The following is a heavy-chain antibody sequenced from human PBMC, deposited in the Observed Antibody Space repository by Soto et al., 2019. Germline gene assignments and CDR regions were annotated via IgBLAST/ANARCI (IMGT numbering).Heavy chain of an antibody. J-gene: IGHJ6*02. CDR2: IYHSGST. Sequence: SETLSLTCAVSGGSISSSNWWSWVRQPPGKGLEWIGEIYHSGSTNYNPSLKSRVTISVDKSKNQFSLKLSSVTAADTAVYYCASVEDYYDSNYYYGMDVWGQGTTVTVSS. D-gene: IGHD3-22*01. V-gene: IGHV4-4*02. CDR3: ASVEDYYDSNYYYGMDV. CDR1: GGSISSSNW.